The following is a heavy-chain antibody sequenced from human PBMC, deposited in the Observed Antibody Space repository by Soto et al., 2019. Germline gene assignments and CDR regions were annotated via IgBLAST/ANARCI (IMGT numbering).Heavy chain of an antibody. J-gene: IGHJ3*02. D-gene: IGHD1-7*01. CDR1: GFTFTSSA. CDR3: ATDLELRHHDAFDI. Sequence: SVKVSCKASGFTFTSSAVQWVRQARGQRLEWIGWIVVGSGNTNYAQKFQERVTITRDMSTSTAYMELSGLRSEDTAAYYCATDLELRHHDAFDIWGQGTMVTVSS. V-gene: IGHV1-58*01. CDR2: IVVGSGNT.